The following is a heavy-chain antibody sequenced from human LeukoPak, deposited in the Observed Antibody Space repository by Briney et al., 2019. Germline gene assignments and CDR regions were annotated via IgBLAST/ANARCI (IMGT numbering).Heavy chain of an antibody. V-gene: IGHV4-4*07. Sequence: PSETLSLTCTVSGGSISSYYWSWIRQPAGKGLEWIGRIYSTGSTNCNPSLKSRVTMSVDTSKNQFSLRLRSVTAADTAVYYCARQIASASTAGFDFWGQGALVTASS. J-gene: IGHJ4*02. CDR1: GGSISSYY. CDR2: IYSTGST. D-gene: IGHD6-13*01. CDR3: ARQIASASTAGFDF.